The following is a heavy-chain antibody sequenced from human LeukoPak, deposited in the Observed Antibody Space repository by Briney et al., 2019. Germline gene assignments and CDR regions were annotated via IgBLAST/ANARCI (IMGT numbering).Heavy chain of an antibody. V-gene: IGHV3-7*01. CDR1: GFTFSSYW. CDR2: IKQDGSEK. J-gene: IGHJ6*03. D-gene: IGHD3-22*01. CDR3: ARNDYDGSSYNYYYYYYMDV. Sequence: GGSLRLSCAASGFTFSSYWMSWVRQAPGKGLEWVANIKQDGSEKYYVDSVKGRFTISRDNAKNSLYLQMNSLRAEDTAVYYYARNDYDGSSYNYYYYYYMDVWGKGTTVTVSS.